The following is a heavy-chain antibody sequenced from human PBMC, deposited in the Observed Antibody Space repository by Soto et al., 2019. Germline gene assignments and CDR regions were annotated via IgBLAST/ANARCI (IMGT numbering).Heavy chain of an antibody. V-gene: IGHV3-21*01. D-gene: IGHD6-19*01. Sequence: EVQLVESGGGLVKPGGSLRLSCAASGFTFSSYSMNWVRQAPGKGLEWVSSISSSSSYIYYADSVKGRFTISRDNAKNSLYLQMNSLRAEDTAVYYCARDLYSSGSYGMDVWGQGTTVTVSS. J-gene: IGHJ6*02. CDR2: ISSSSSYI. CDR1: GFTFSSYS. CDR3: ARDLYSSGSYGMDV.